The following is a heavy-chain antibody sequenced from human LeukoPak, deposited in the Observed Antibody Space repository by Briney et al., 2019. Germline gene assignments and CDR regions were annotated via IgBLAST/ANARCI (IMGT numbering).Heavy chain of an antibody. CDR3: ARQHPPGRFGDYDDY. Sequence: PSETLSLTCTVSGGSISSSSYYWGWIRQPPGKGLEWIGSIYYSGSTYYNPSLKSRVTISVDTSKNQFSLKLSSVTAADTAGYYCARQHPPGRFGDYDDYWGQGTLVTVSS. CDR2: IYYSGST. D-gene: IGHD3-10*01. CDR1: GGSISSSSYY. V-gene: IGHV4-39*01. J-gene: IGHJ4*02.